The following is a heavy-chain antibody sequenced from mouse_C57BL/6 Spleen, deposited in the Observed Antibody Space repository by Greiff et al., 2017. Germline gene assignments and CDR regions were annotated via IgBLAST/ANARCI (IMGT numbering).Heavy chain of an antibody. CDR3: ARRLSDGGLDY. D-gene: IGHD1-1*01. CDR2: IRNKANGYTT. V-gene: IGHV7-3*01. Sequence: EVKLVESGGGLVQPGGSLSLSCAASGFTFTDYYMSWVRQPPGKALEWLGFIRNKANGYTTEYSASVKGRFTISSDNSQSILYLQMNTRRAEDSATYYCARRLSDGGLDYWGQGTTLTVSS. CDR1: GFTFTDYY. J-gene: IGHJ2*01.